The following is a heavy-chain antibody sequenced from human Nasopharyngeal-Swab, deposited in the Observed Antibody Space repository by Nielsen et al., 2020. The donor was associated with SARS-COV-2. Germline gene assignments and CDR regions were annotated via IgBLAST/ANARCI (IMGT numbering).Heavy chain of an antibody. CDR2: IYYSGST. V-gene: IGHV4-61*01. D-gene: IGHD3-16*01. J-gene: IGHJ4*02. Sequence: SETLSLTCTVSGGSISSSSYYWSWIRQPPGKGLEWIGYIYYSGSTNYNPSLKSRVTISVDTSKNQFSLKLSSVTAADTAVYYCARYKRVYDYVWGSFDYWGQGTLVTVSS. CDR3: ARYKRVYDYVWGSFDY. CDR1: GGSISSSSYY.